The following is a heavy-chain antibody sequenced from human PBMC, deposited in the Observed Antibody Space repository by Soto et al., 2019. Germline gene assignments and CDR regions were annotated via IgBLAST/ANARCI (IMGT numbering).Heavy chain of an antibody. CDR2: ISSTTNYI. CDR1: VFTSNSYS. J-gene: IGHJ4*02. CDR3: ARESEDLTSNFDY. Sequence: WWSLRLSCSASVFTSNSYSMNWFRQAPGKGLEWVSSISSTTNYIYYGDSMKGRFTISRDNAKNSLYLEMNSLRAEDTAVYYCARESEDLTSNFDYWGQGTLVTVSS. V-gene: IGHV3-21*06.